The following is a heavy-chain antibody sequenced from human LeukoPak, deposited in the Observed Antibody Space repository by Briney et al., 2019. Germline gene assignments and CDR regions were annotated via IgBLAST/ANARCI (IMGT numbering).Heavy chain of an antibody. CDR2: ISYDGSNK. V-gene: IGHV3-30-3*01. Sequence: GGSLRLSCAASGFTFSSYAMHWVRQAPGKGLEWVAVISYDGSNKYYADSVKGRFTISRDNSKNTLYLQMNSLRAEDTAVYYCARDGLSSGWYPGDYWGQGTLVTVSS. J-gene: IGHJ4*02. CDR1: GFTFSSYA. D-gene: IGHD6-19*01. CDR3: ARDGLSSGWYPGDY.